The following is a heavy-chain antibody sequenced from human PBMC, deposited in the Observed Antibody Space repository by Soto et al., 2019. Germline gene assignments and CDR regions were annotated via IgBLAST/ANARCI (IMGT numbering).Heavy chain of an antibody. Sequence: QVQLVESGGGVVQPGRSLRLSCAASGFTFSSYAMHWVRQAPGKGLEWVAVISYDGSNKYYADSVKGRFTISRDNSKNTLYLQMNSLRAEDTAVYYCVSGSGSRGIDYWGQGTLVTVSS. CDR3: VSGSGSRGIDY. CDR1: GFTFSSYA. J-gene: IGHJ4*02. CDR2: ISYDGSNK. V-gene: IGHV3-30-3*01. D-gene: IGHD3-10*01.